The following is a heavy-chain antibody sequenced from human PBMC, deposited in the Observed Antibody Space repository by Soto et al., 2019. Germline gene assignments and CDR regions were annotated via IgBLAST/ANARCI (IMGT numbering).Heavy chain of an antibody. J-gene: IGHJ4*02. D-gene: IGHD3-22*01. CDR3: ARDTLADSSGSSFDY. CDR2: ISSSSSTI. V-gene: IGHV3-48*01. CDR1: GFTFSSYN. Sequence: EVQLVESGGGLVQPGGSLRLSCAASGFTFSSYNMNWVRQAPGKGLEWVSYISSSSSTIHYADSVKGRFTISRDNAKNSLYLQMNSLRAEDTAVYYCARDTLADSSGSSFDYWGQGTLVTVSS.